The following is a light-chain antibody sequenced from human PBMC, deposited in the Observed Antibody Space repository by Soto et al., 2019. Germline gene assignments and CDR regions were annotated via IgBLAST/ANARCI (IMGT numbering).Light chain of an antibody. J-gene: IGKJ1*01. CDR3: HQYASSPWT. V-gene: IGKV3-20*01. Sequence: EIVLTQSPGTLSLSPGERATLSCRASQSVSSSYLAWYQQKPGQPPRLLIYGASSRATGIPDRFSGSGSGTDFTLTISRLEPEDFAVYYCHQYASSPWTFGQGTKVDIK. CDR2: GAS. CDR1: QSVSSSY.